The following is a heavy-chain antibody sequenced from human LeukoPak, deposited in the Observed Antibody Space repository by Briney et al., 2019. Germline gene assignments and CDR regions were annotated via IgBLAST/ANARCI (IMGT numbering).Heavy chain of an antibody. V-gene: IGHV1-2*02. Sequence: ASVKVSCKASGYTFTGYYMHWVRQAPGQGLEWMGWINPNSGGTNYAQKFQGRVTMTRDTSISTAYMELSRLRSDDTAVYYCARDLLWFGAVDYWGQGTLVTVFS. CDR3: ARDLLWFGAVDY. D-gene: IGHD3-10*01. CDR2: INPNSGGT. J-gene: IGHJ4*02. CDR1: GYTFTGYY.